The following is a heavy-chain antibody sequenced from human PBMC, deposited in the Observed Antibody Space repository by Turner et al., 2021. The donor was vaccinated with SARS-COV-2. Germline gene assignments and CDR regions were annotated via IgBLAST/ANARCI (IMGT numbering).Heavy chain of an antibody. CDR2: INDSGST. CDR3: ARHWEVAAAAYLARFDP. D-gene: IGHD6-13*01. J-gene: IGHJ5*02. V-gene: IGHV4-39*01. CDR1: GCSISSSSYY. Sequence: QLQLQESGPGPVQPSEPLSLTCTVSGCSISSSSYYWGWICPPPGKGLEWIGSINDSGSTYYNPSLKSRVTIFVDTSKNQFSLKLSSVTAADPAVYYCARHWEVAAAAYLARFDPWGQGTLVTVSS.